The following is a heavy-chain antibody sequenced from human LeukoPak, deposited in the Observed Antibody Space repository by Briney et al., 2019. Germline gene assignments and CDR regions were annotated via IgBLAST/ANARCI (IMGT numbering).Heavy chain of an antibody. CDR2: IYHSGST. V-gene: IGHV4-30-2*01. CDR3: ARDSDDWSIRY. CDR1: GGSISSGGYS. D-gene: IGHD3-9*01. Sequence: SQTLSLTCAVSGGSISSGGYSWSWIRQPPGKGLEWIGYIYHSGSTYYNPSLKSRVTISVDRSKNQFSLKLSSVTAADTAVYYCARDSDDWSIRYWGQGALVTVSS. J-gene: IGHJ4*02.